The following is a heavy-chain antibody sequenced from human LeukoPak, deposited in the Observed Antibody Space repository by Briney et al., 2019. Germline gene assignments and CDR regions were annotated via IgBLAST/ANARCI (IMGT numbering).Heavy chain of an antibody. D-gene: IGHD3/OR15-3a*01. J-gene: IGHJ4*02. Sequence: WVRQAPGKGLEWIGSIYYSGNTYYNASLKSQVSISIDTSKNQFSLRLTSVTAADTAVYYCARQTGSGLFILPGGQGTLATVSS. CDR3: ARQTGSGLFILP. CDR2: IYYSGNT. V-gene: IGHV4-39*01.